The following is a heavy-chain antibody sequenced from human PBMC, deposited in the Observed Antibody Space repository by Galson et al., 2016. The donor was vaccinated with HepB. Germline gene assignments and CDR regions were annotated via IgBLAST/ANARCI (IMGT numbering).Heavy chain of an antibody. Sequence: SETLSLTCAVSGGSISISNWWSWVRQPPGKGLEWIGEIYHSGTTNYNPSLKSRVTISVDKSRNQISLKLSSVTAADTAVYYCARPHTRQYGDYVGGDYWGQGTLVTVSS. CDR1: GGSISISNW. CDR2: IYHSGTT. D-gene: IGHD4-17*01. J-gene: IGHJ4*02. CDR3: ARPHTRQYGDYVGGDY. V-gene: IGHV4-4*02.